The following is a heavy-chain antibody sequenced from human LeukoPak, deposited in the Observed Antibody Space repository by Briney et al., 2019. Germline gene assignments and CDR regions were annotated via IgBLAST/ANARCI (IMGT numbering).Heavy chain of an antibody. CDR3: ARNYYDSSGYYYYYYYYMDV. CDR1: GYTFTSYY. D-gene: IGHD3-22*01. J-gene: IGHJ6*03. V-gene: IGHV1-46*01. CDR2: INPSGGST. Sequence: ASVKVSCKASGYTFTSYYMHWVRQAPGQGLEWMGIINPSGGSTSYAQKFQGRVTMTRDTSTSTAYMELSSLRSEDTAVYYCARNYYDSSGYYYYYYYYMDVWGKGTTVTVSS.